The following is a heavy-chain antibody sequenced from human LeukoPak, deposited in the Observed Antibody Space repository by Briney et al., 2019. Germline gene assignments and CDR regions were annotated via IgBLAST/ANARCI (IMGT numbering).Heavy chain of an antibody. Sequence: SETLSLTCNVSGVSISSGSNYWGWIRQPPGKTLEWIGSIYSSGSTNYNPSLKSRVTISVDTSKNQFSLKLSSVTAADTAVYYCARDRVGQQLVGRNYYYYYMDVWGKGTTVTISS. V-gene: IGHV4-39*07. CDR3: ARDRVGQQLVGRNYYYYYMDV. D-gene: IGHD6-13*01. J-gene: IGHJ6*03. CDR2: IYSSGST. CDR1: GVSISSGSNY.